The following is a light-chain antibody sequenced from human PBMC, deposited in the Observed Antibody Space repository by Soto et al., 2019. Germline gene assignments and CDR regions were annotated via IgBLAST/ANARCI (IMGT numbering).Light chain of an antibody. V-gene: IGLV2-14*01. J-gene: IGLJ2*01. CDR3: SSYTSSSTLVV. CDR2: EVT. CDR1: SSDVGGYNY. Sequence: QSVLTQPASVSGSPGQSITISCTGTSSDVGGYNYVSWYQHHPGKAPKLMIYEVTYRPSGVSNRFSGSKSGNMASLTISGLQAEDEADYYCSSYTSSSTLVVLGGGTKVTVL.